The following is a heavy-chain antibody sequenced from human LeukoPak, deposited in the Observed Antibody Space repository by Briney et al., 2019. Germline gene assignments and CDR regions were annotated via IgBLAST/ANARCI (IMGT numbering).Heavy chain of an antibody. J-gene: IGHJ4*02. CDR2: IRYDGSNK. V-gene: IGHV3-30*02. D-gene: IGHD6-13*01. Sequence: GGSLRLSCAASGFTFSSYGMHWVRQAPGKGLEWVAFIRYDGSNKYYADSVKGRFTISRDNSKNTLYLQMNSLRAEDTAVYYCAREEQQLGLLDYWGQGTLVTVSS. CDR3: AREEQQLGLLDY. CDR1: GFTFSSYG.